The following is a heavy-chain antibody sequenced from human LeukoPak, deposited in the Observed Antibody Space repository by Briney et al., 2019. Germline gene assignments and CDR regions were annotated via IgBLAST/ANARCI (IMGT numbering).Heavy chain of an antibody. CDR1: GYTFTGYY. CDR2: INPNSGGT. V-gene: IGHV1-2*02. J-gene: IGHJ4*02. Sequence: PLASVKVSCKASGYTFTGYYMHWVRQAPGQGLEWMGWINPNSGGTNYAQKFQGRVTMTRDTSISTAYMELSRLRSDDTAVYYCARVQGYSSGWYMFDYWGQGTLVTVSS. CDR3: ARVQGYSSGWYMFDY. D-gene: IGHD6-19*01.